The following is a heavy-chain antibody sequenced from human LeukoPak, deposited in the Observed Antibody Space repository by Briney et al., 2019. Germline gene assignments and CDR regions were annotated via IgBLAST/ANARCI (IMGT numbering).Heavy chain of an antibody. J-gene: IGHJ5*02. V-gene: IGHV3-7*01. CDR2: IKQDGSEK. CDR1: GFTFSSYW. D-gene: IGHD1-1*01. Sequence: GGSLRLSCAGSGFTFSSYWMSWVRQAPGKGLEWVANIKQDGSEKYYGDSVKGRFTISRDNAKNSLYLQMNSLRAEDTAVYYCARERPFDPWGQGTLVTVSS. CDR3: ARERPFDP.